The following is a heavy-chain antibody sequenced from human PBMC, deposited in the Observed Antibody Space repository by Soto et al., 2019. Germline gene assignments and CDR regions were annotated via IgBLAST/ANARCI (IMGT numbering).Heavy chain of an antibody. V-gene: IGHV1-8*01. CDR3: ARGRAYYDILTGYYSHWFDP. CDR1: GYTYTSYD. D-gene: IGHD3-9*01. CDR2: MNPNSGNT. Sequence: GASVKVSCKASGYTYTSYDINWVRQATGQGLEWMGWMNPNSGNTGYAQKFQGRVTMTRNTSISTAYMELSSLRSEDTAVYYCARGRAYYDILTGYYSHWFDPWGQGTLVTVSS. J-gene: IGHJ5*02.